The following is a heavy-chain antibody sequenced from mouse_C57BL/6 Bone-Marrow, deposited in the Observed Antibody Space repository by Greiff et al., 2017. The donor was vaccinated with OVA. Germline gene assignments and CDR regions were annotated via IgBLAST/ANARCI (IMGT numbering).Heavy chain of an antibody. CDR2: INPSTGGT. CDR1: GYSFTGYY. V-gene: IGHV1-43*01. CDR3: AREGGYDYDGYAMDY. Sequence: DVQLQESGPELVKPGASVKISCKASGYSFTGYYMHWVKQSSEKSLEWIGEINPSTGGTSYNQKFKGNATLTVDKSSSTAYMQLKSLTSEDSAVYYCAREGGYDYDGYAMDYWGQGTSVTVSS. J-gene: IGHJ4*01. D-gene: IGHD2-4*01.